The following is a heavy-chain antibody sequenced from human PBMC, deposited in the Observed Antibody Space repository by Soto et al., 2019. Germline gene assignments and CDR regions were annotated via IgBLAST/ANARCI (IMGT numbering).Heavy chain of an antibody. J-gene: IGHJ5*02. CDR2: ISSSSSYI. Sequence: EVQLVESGGGLVKPGWSLRLSCAASGFTFSSYSMNWVRQAPGKGLEWVSSISSSSSYIYYADSVKGRFTISRDNAKNSLYLQMNSLRAEDTAVYYCARPDSSGRRSGFAHWGQGTLVTVSS. CDR1: GFTFSSYS. CDR3: ARPDSSGRRSGFAH. D-gene: IGHD6-19*01. V-gene: IGHV3-21*01.